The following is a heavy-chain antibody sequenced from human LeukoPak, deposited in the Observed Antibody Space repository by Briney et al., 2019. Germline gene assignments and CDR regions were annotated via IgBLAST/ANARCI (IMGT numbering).Heavy chain of an antibody. Sequence: KSSETLSLTCTVSGGSFSSGSYYWSWIRQPPGKGLEWIGYIYYSGSTNYNPSLKSRVTISVDTSKNQFSLKLSSVTAADTAVYYCARDIAAAGTISGFDPWGQGTLVTVSS. CDR1: GGSFSSGSYY. CDR2: IYYSGST. V-gene: IGHV4-61*01. D-gene: IGHD6-13*01. CDR3: ARDIAAAGTISGFDP. J-gene: IGHJ5*02.